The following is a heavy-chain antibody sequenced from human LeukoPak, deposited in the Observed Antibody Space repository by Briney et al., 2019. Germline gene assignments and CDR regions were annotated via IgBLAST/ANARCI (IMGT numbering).Heavy chain of an antibody. J-gene: IGHJ4*02. D-gene: IGHD2-2*01. CDR2: INPNSGGT. CDR3: ARGVLPPALDS. V-gene: IGHV1-2*02. CDR1: KYTFTGYY. Sequence: ASVKVSCKASKYTFTGYYMHWVRQAPGQGLEWMGWINPNSGGTNYAQKFQGRVTMTRDTSINTAYMELNSLISDDTAVYFCARGVLPPALDSWGQGTLVTVSS.